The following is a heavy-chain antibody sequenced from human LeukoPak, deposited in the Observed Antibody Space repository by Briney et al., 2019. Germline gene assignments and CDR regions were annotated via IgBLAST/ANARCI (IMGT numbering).Heavy chain of an antibody. D-gene: IGHD6-19*01. CDR2: IKKDGSEK. Sequence: GGSLRLSCAASGFTFSSYSLSWVRQAPGKGLEWVAHIKKDGSEKYYVDSVKGRFTISRDNAKDSLYLQMNRLRAETNAVYYSAVVAAVAGRGVDYFDYWGQGTLVSVSS. V-gene: IGHV3-7*01. CDR3: AVVAAVAGRGVDYFDY. CDR1: GFTFSSYS. J-gene: IGHJ4*02.